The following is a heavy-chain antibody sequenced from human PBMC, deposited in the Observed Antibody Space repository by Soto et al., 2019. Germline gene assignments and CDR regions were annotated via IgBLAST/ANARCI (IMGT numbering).Heavy chain of an antibody. V-gene: IGHV3-23*01. D-gene: IGHD2-15*01. CDR2: ISGSGTST. J-gene: IGHJ5*02. CDR1: GFTFSNYA. Sequence: EVQLLESGGGLVQPGGSLRLSCAASGFTFSNYAMIWVRQAPGKGLEWVSAISGSGTSTYYADSVKGRFTISRDNSKNTLYLQMSSLRAEDTAIYYCARGGGGKWFDPWGQGTLVTVSS. CDR3: ARGGGGKWFDP.